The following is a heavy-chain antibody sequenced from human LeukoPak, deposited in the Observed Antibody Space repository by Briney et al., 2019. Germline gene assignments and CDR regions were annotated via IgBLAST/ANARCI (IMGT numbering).Heavy chain of an antibody. V-gene: IGHV3-21*01. J-gene: IGHJ4*02. CDR3: ARATTEAGISVTGTAY. D-gene: IGHD6-19*01. Sequence: PGGSLRLSCAASGFTFNRYRMNWVRQAPGKGLEWVSSIGGDGNYIYYADSVKGRFTISRDNAKNSLYLQMNSLRAEDTAVYYCARATTEAGISVTGTAYWGQGTLVTVSS. CDR2: IGGDGNYI. CDR1: GFTFNRYR.